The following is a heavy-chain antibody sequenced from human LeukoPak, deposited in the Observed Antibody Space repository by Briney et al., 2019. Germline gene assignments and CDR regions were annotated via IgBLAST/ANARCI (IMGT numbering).Heavy chain of an antibody. CDR3: TSRYDFWSGYQGYYFDV. Sequence: PGESLRLSCAAPGLTFTNYWMHWVRQAPGKGLESVAYIHPDGTEKYYMESLRGRFAISRDNAKNSLYLQMSNLRDEDTAVYYCTSRYDFWSGYQGYYFDVWGQGSLVTVSS. CDR2: IHPDGTEK. V-gene: IGHV3-7*01. CDR1: GLTFTNYW. D-gene: IGHD3-3*01. J-gene: IGHJ4*02.